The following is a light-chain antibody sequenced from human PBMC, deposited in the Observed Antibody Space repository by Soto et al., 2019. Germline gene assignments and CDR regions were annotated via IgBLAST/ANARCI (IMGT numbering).Light chain of an antibody. CDR3: SSYTTSSTRV. CDR1: SSDVGAYDF. CDR2: EVS. J-gene: IGLJ1*01. Sequence: LTQPASVSGSPGQSITISCTGTSSDVGAYDFVSWYQQHPDKAPKLMIYEVSNRPSGVSHRFSGSKSVNTATLTISGLQAEDEADYYCSSYTTSSTRVFGTGTKVTVL. V-gene: IGLV2-14*03.